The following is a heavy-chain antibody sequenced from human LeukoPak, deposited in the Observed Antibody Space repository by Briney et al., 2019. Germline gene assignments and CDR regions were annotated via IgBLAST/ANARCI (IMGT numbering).Heavy chain of an antibody. D-gene: IGHD3-10*01. J-gene: IGHJ6*02. CDR3: AKRSRRLTVVRGVPREDV. Sequence: PGGSLRLSCAASGFTFSSYAMHWVRQAPGKGLEWVAVISYDGSNKYYADSVKGRFTISRDNSKNTLYLQMNSLRAEDTAVYYCAKRSRRLTVVRGVPREDVWGQGTSVTVSS. V-gene: IGHV3-30-3*02. CDR2: ISYDGSNK. CDR1: GFTFSSYA.